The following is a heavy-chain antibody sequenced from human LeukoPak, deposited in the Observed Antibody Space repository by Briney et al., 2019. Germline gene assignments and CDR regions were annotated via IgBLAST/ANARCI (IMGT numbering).Heavy chain of an antibody. D-gene: IGHD6-19*01. CDR3: ARCTKYTTGWCNWFDP. Sequence: GGSLRLSCAASGFTFSNHAMNWVRQTPGRGLEWVSSIGGNGVSTYYADSVKGRFTISRDNSKDTLYLQMNSLSAEDTAVYYCARCTKYTTGWCNWFDPWGQGTTVTVSS. V-gene: IGHV3-23*01. CDR1: GFTFSNHA. J-gene: IGHJ5*02. CDR2: IGGNGVST.